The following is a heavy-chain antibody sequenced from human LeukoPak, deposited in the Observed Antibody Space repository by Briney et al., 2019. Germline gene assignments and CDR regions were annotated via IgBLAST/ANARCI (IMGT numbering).Heavy chain of an antibody. CDR2: ISYDGSNK. J-gene: IGHJ4*02. CDR3: ARDRGLLWFGELFDY. V-gene: IGHV3-30-3*01. D-gene: IGHD3-10*01. CDR1: GFTFSSYA. Sequence: LXLSXAASGFTFSSYAMHWVRQAPGKGLEWVAVISYDGSNKYYADSVKGRFTISRDNSKNTLYLQMNSLRAEDTAVYYCARDRGLLWFGELFDYWGQGTLVTVSS.